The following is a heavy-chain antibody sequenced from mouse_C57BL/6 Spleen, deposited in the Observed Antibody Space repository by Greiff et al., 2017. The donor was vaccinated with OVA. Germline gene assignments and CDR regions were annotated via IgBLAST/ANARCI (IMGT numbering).Heavy chain of an antibody. CDR3: VRHDPWFAY. CDR1: GFSFNTYA. V-gene: IGHV10-1*01. CDR2: IRSKSNNYAT. J-gene: IGHJ3*01. Sequence: VQLVESGGGLVQPKGSLKLSCAASGFSFNTYAMNWVRHAPGTGLEWVARIRSKSNNYATYYADSVKDRFTISRDDSESMLYLQMNNLKTEDTAMYYCVRHDPWFAYWGQGTLVTVSA.